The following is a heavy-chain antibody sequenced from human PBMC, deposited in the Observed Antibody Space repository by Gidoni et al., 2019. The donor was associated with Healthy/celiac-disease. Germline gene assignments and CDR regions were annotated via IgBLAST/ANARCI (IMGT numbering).Heavy chain of an antibody. CDR1: GFPFSSYG. Sequence: QVQLVESGGGVVQPGRSLRLSCAASGFPFSSYGMHWVRQAPGKGLEWVAVISYDGSNKYYADSVKGRFTTSRDNSKNTLYLQMNSLRAEDTAVYYCAKDSHDGIAVAGTGTMGYWGQGTLVTVSS. CDR2: ISYDGSNK. CDR3: AKDSHDGIAVAGTGTMGY. D-gene: IGHD6-19*01. J-gene: IGHJ4*02. V-gene: IGHV3-30*18.